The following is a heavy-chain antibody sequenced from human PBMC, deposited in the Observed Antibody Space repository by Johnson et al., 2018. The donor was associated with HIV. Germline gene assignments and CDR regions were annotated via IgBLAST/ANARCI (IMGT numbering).Heavy chain of an antibody. CDR1: GFTFGDYA. D-gene: IGHD6-25*01. J-gene: IGHJ3*02. V-gene: IGHV3-7*03. CDR2: IKQDGSEK. CDR3: ARDETQRRYALTAFDI. Sequence: DVQVVESGGGLVQPGRSLRLSCAASGFTFGDYAMSWFRQPPGKGLEWVANIKQDGSEKYYVDSVKGRFTIFRDNAKNSLFLQMNSLSAEDTAFYYCARDETQRRYALTAFDIWGQGTLVTVSS.